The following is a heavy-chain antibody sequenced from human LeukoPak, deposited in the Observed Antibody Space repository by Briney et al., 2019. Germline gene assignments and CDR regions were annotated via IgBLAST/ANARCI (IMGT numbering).Heavy chain of an antibody. CDR3: ATSSYYYDSSGYYPYYFDY. CDR2: FSPEDGET. V-gene: IGHV1-24*01. CDR1: GYTLTELS. Sequence: ASVKVSCKVSGYTLTELSMHWVRQAPGKGLEWVGGFSPEDGETIYAQKFQGRVTMSEDTSTDTAYMELSSLKSEDTAVYYCATSSYYYDSSGYYPYYFDYWGQGTLVTVSS. D-gene: IGHD3-22*01. J-gene: IGHJ4*02.